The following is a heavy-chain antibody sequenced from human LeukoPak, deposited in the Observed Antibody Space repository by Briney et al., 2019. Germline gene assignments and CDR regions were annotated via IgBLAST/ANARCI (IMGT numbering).Heavy chain of an antibody. CDR1: GGNLSSYA. J-gene: IGHJ6*02. V-gene: IGHV1-69*01. Sequence: SVKVSCKASGGNLSSYAMTWVRQAPGQGLEWMGGIIPFFATTNYAQKFQGRVTVTADESTSTSYMELTSLRSDDTAVYYCVRGLGYCSAGNCYLFGMDVWGQGTPVTVSS. CDR3: VRGLGYCSAGNCYLFGMDV. CDR2: IIPFFATT. D-gene: IGHD2-15*01.